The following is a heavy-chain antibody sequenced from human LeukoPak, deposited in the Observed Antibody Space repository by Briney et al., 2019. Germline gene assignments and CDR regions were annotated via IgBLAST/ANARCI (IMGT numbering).Heavy chain of an antibody. J-gene: IGHJ4*02. CDR1: GFTFSTYA. CDR3: AKGMSTGWYYFDY. Sequence: GGSLRLSCAASGFTFSTYAMRWVRQAPGKGLEWVSSISGSDSTTYYADSVKGRFTISRDNSKNTVYLQMSSLRVDDTAVYYCAKGMSTGWYYFDYWGQGVLVTVSS. V-gene: IGHV3-23*01. CDR2: ISGSDSTT. D-gene: IGHD6-19*01.